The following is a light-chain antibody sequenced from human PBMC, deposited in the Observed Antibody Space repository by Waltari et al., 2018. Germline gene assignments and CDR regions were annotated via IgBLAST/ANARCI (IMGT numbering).Light chain of an antibody. CDR3: CSYAATYTVIFGGGTLI. V-gene: IGLV2-11*01. CDR2: DVT. J-gene: IGLJ2*01. Sequence: QSALAQPRSVSGSPGQSVTISCTGTSSDVGGYNFVSWYQQHPGKAPKLMIYDVTKRPSGVPDRFSGSKSGNTASLTISGLQAEDEADYYCCSYAATYTVIFGGGTLIFGGGTKLTVL. CDR1: SSDVGGYNF.